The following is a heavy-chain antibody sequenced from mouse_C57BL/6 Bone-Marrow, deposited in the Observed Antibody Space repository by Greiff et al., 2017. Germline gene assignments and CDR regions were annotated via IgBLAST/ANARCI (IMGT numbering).Heavy chain of an antibody. CDR1: GYTFTDYY. CDR2: MGPGSGST. V-gene: IGHV1-77*01. J-gene: IGHJ3*01. CDR3: ARGLAY. Sequence: QVQLQQSGAELVKPGASVKISCKASGYTFTDYYINWVKQRPGQGLEWIGKMGPGSGSTYYNEKFKGKATLTADKASSTAYRQLSSLTSVDSAVYFCARGLAYWGQGTLVTVSA.